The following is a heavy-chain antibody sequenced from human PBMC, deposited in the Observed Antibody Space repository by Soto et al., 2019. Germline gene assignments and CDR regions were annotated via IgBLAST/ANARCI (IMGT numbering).Heavy chain of an antibody. CDR2: ISSSSSI. V-gene: IGHV3-48*02. CDR1: GFTFSSYS. J-gene: IGHJ4*02. Sequence: EVQLVESGGGLVQPGGSLRLSCAASGFTFSSYSMNWVRQAPGKGLEWVSYISSSSSIYYADSVKGRFTISRDNAKNSLYLQMNSLRDEDTAGYYCARDNWGSLVWGQGTLVTVSS. D-gene: IGHD7-27*01. CDR3: ARDNWGSLV.